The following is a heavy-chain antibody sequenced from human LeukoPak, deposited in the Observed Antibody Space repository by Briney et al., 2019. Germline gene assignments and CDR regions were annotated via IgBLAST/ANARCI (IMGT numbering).Heavy chain of an antibody. J-gene: IGHJ5*02. D-gene: IGHD1-26*01. V-gene: IGHV3-48*02. CDR2: ISSSGSTI. CDR1: GFTFSTYR. CDR3: ARETLIGSYDWFDP. Sequence: GGSLRLSCAASGFTFSTYRMNWVRQAPGQGLEWVSYISSSGSTIYFADSVKGRFTISRDNDKNSLYLQMNSLSDEDTAVYSCARETLIGSYDWFDPWGQGTLVTVSS.